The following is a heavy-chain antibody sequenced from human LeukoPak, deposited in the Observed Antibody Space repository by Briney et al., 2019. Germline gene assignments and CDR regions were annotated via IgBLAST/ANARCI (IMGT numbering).Heavy chain of an antibody. CDR3: ARELLEYSSSSHAFDI. CDR2: IIPIFGTA. V-gene: IGHV1-69*05. J-gene: IGHJ3*02. Sequence: ASVKVSCKASGGTFSSYAISWVRQAPGQGLEWMGGIIPIFGTANYAQKFQGRVTITTDESTSTAYMELSSLRSEDTAVYYCARELLEYSSSSHAFDIWGQGTMVTVSS. D-gene: IGHD6-6*01. CDR1: GGTFSSYA.